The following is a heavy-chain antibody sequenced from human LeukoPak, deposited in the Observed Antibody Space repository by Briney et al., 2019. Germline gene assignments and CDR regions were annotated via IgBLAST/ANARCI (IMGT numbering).Heavy chain of an antibody. CDR1: GFTFSSYA. CDR2: ISGSGDST. D-gene: IGHD2-2*02. J-gene: IGHJ4*02. V-gene: IGHV3-23*01. Sequence: GGSLRLSCAASGFTFSSYAMSWVRRAPGKWLEWVSAISGSGDSTYYADSVKGRFSISRDDSKNTVHPQMNSLRAEDTTVYYCAKVDCSSSSCYKWGQGTLVTVSS. CDR3: AKVDCSSSSCYK.